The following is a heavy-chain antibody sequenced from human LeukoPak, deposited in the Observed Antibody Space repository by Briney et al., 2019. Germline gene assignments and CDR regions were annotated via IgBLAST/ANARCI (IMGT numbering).Heavy chain of an antibody. Sequence: PSETLSLTCTVSGGSISSYYWSWIRQPPGKGLKWIGYIYYSGSTNYNPSLKSRVTISVDTSKNQFSLKLSSVTAADTAVYYCARYFEYSSSWGYYYYMDVWGKGTTVTVSS. CDR3: ARYFEYSSSWGYYYYMDV. J-gene: IGHJ6*03. CDR1: GGSISSYY. CDR2: IYYSGST. D-gene: IGHD6-6*01. V-gene: IGHV4-59*01.